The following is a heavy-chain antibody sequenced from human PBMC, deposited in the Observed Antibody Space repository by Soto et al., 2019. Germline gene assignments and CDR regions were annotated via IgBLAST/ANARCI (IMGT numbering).Heavy chain of an antibody. V-gene: IGHV1-69*06. Sequence: QVQLVQSGAEVKKPGSSVKVSCKASGGTFSSYAISWVRQPPGQGLEWWGGIIPIFGTANYAQKFQGRVTITADKSTSTAYMELSSLRSEDTAVYYCATSMVRGVIIVYYYYGMDVWGQGTTVTVSS. CDR2: IIPIFGTA. J-gene: IGHJ6*02. D-gene: IGHD3-10*01. CDR3: ATSMVRGVIIVYYYYGMDV. CDR1: GGTFSSYA.